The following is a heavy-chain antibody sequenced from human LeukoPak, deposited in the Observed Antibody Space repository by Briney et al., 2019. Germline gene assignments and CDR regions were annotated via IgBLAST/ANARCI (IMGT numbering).Heavy chain of an antibody. V-gene: IGHV3-21*01. D-gene: IGHD3-10*01. Sequence: GGSLRLSCPASGFTFSSYAMSWVRQAPGKGLEWVSSISSSSSYIYYADSVKGRFTISRDNAKNSLYLQMNSLRAEDTAVYYCARDPVLLWFGELGGFDYWGQGTLVTVSS. CDR2: ISSSSSYI. CDR1: GFTFSSYA. J-gene: IGHJ4*02. CDR3: ARDPVLLWFGELGGFDY.